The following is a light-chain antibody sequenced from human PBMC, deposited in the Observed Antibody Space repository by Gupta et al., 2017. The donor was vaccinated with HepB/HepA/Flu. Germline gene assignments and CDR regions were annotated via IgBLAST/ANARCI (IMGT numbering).Light chain of an antibody. J-gene: IGLJ1*01. Sequence: SYFLTQPPSVSVAPGKTARITCGGDNIGSKSVHWYQQKPGQAAVWVIDYDSDRPSGIPVRCLCYNTGNKATPHISSVEAGDEDDDSCQVWDSSSDHEVFGPGTKVTVL. CDR1: NIGSKS. CDR2: YDS. CDR3: QVWDSSSDHEV. V-gene: IGLV3-21*04.